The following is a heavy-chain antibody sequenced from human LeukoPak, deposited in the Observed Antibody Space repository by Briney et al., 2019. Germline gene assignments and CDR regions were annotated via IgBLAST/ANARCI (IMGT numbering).Heavy chain of an antibody. CDR2: ISYDGSNK. D-gene: IGHD2-15*01. V-gene: IGHV3-30-3*01. J-gene: IGHJ3*02. CDR1: GFTFSSYA. CDR3: AKDRGDIVVVVAATPDAFDI. Sequence: GRSLRLSCAASGFTFSSYAMHWVRQAPGKGLEWVAVISYDGSNKYYADSVKGRFTISRDNSKNTLYLQMNSLRAEDTAVYYCAKDRGDIVVVVAATPDAFDIWGQGTMVTVSS.